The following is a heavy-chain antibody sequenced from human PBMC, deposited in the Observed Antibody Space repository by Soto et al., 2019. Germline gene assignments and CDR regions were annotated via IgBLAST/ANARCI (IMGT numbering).Heavy chain of an antibody. V-gene: IGHV3-30*03. CDR1: GFTFSAYG. CDR2: ISNDGSSR. J-gene: IGHJ4*02. D-gene: IGHD6-19*01. CDR3: ATDRARGGVRYSRGWYKIDS. Sequence: PGGSLRLSCAASGFTFSAYGMHWVRQAPGKGLEWVAVISNDGSSRYYIDSVKGRFTISRDNSRNTVDLQMHGLTSEDTAEYFCATDRARGGVRYSRGWYKIDSWGQGTLVTVSS.